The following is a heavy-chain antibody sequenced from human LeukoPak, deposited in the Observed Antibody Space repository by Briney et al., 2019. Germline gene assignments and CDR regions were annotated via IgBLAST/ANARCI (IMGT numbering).Heavy chain of an antibody. Sequence: SETLSLTCTVSGDSISGYYWNWIRQSPGKGLEWMAFIYNTGSVNYNPSLRSRVTTTADTSKNQFSRNLKSVTAADTAVYYCAGNRNALGDVNWLDPWGQGTLVTVSS. D-gene: IGHD3-16*01. V-gene: IGHV4-59*01. CDR2: IYNTGSV. CDR1: GDSISGYY. CDR3: AGNRNALGDVNWLDP. J-gene: IGHJ5*02.